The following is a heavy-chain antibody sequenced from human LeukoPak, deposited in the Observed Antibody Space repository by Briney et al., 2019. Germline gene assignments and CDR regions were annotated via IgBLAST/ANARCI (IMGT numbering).Heavy chain of an antibody. CDR3: AELGITMIGGV. Sequence: GGSLRLACAAPGFTFSSYEMNWVRQAPGKGLEWVSYISSSGSTIYYADSVKGRFTISRDNAKNSLYLQMNSLRAEDTAVYYCAELGITMIGGVWGKGTTVTISS. CDR1: GFTFSSYE. J-gene: IGHJ6*04. CDR2: ISSSGSTI. V-gene: IGHV3-48*03. D-gene: IGHD3-10*02.